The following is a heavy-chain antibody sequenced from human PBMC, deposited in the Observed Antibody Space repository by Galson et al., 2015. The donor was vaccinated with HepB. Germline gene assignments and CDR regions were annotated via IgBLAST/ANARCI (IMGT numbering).Heavy chain of an antibody. J-gene: IGHJ3*02. CDR2: ITTISSII. CDR3: ARDYDSSGRAFDI. Sequence: SLRLSCAASGFTFSSYSMNWVRQAPGKGLEWVSYITTISSIIHYADSVKGRFIISRDNAKNSLYLQMNSLRADDTAVYYCARDYDSSGRAFDIWGQGTVVTVSS. D-gene: IGHD3-22*01. V-gene: IGHV3-48*01. CDR1: GFTFSSYS.